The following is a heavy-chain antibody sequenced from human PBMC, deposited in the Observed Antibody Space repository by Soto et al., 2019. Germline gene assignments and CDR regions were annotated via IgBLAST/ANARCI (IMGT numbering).Heavy chain of an antibody. CDR2: IIPIIGTA. J-gene: IGHJ6*04. D-gene: IGHD3-10*01. CDR1: AGTFSSYA. CDR3: AREGLYYGSGSYPPYYGMDV. V-gene: IGHV1-69*13. Sequence: PVKVSCKASAGTFSSYAISWVRQAPGQGLEWMGGIIPIIGTASYAQKFQGRVTITADESTSTAYMELSSLRSEDTAVYYCAREGLYYGSGSYPPYYGMDVWGEATTVTVSS.